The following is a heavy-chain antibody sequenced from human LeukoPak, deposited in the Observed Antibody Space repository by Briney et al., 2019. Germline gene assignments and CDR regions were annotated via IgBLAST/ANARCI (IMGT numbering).Heavy chain of an antibody. Sequence: GASVKVSCKASGYTFTGYYMHWVRQAPGQGLEWMGWINPNSVGTNYAQKFQGRVTMTRDTSISTAYMELSRLRSDDTAVCYFASNLDAGGLVAYWGQRTLVTVSS. D-gene: IGHD2-15*01. CDR2: INPNSVGT. V-gene: IGHV1-2*02. CDR1: GYTFTGYY. CDR3: ASNLDAGGLVAY. J-gene: IGHJ4*02.